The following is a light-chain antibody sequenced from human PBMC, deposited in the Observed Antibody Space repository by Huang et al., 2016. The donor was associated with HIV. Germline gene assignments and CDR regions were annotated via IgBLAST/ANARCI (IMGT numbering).Light chain of an antibody. J-gene: IGKJ1*01. Sequence: DIQLTQSPSSLSASVGDRVTITCRASQSISSYLVWYHQKPGKAPKLLIYSASTLQSGVPARCSGSGSGTDFTLTISSLQPEDFATYYCQQSYDTPTFGQGTKVEIK. CDR3: QQSYDTPT. CDR1: QSISSY. V-gene: IGKV1-39*01. CDR2: SAS.